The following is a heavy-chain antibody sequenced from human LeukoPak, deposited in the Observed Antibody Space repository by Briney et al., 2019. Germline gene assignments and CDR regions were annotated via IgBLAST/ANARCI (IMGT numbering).Heavy chain of an antibody. D-gene: IGHD1-26*01. J-gene: IGHJ3*02. V-gene: IGHV3-23*01. Sequence: PGGSLRLSCAASGLTFSTYAMSWVRQAPGKGLEWVSAISGDGATTYYADSVKGRFTISRDNAKNSLYLQMNSLRAEDTAVYYCARSLELKEGHDAFDIWGQGTMVTVSS. CDR3: ARSLELKEGHDAFDI. CDR1: GLTFSTYA. CDR2: ISGDGATT.